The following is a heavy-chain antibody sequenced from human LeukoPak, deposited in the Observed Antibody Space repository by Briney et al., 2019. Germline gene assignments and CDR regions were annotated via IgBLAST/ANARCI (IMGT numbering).Heavy chain of an antibody. Sequence: SETLSLTCTVSGGSISSGDDYWSWIRQHPGKGLEWIGYIYYSGSTYYNPSLKSRVTISVDTSKNQFSLKLSSVTAADTAVYYCARELDGDYGFDYWGQGTLVTVSS. D-gene: IGHD4-17*01. CDR1: GGSISSGDDY. CDR2: IYYSGST. CDR3: ARELDGDYGFDY. V-gene: IGHV4-31*03. J-gene: IGHJ4*02.